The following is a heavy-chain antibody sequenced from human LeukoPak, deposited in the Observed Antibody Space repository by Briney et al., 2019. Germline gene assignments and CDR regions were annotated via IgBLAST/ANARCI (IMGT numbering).Heavy chain of an antibody. CDR1: GGSISSSSYY. D-gene: IGHD3-22*01. J-gene: IGHJ4*02. V-gene: IGHV4-39*01. CDR3: ARHTISFYDSPFDY. Sequence: SETLSLTCTVSGGSISSSSYYWGWIRQPPGKGLEWIGSIYYSGSTYYNPSLKSRVTISVDTSKNQFSLKLSSVTAADTAVYYCARHTISFYDSPFDYWGQGTLVTVSS. CDR2: IYYSGST.